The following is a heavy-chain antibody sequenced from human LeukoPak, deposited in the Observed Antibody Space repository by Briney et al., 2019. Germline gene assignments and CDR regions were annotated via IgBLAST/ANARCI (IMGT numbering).Heavy chain of an antibody. J-gene: IGHJ4*02. CDR2: IYYSGST. Sequence: PSETLSLTCTVSGGSISSRSYYWGWIRQPPGKGLEWIGSIYYSGSTYYNPSLKSRVTISVDTSKNQFSLKLSSVTAADTAVYYCARRKLSSSSGSAFDYWGQGTLVTVSS. CDR1: GGSISSRSYY. CDR3: ARRKLSSSSGSAFDY. V-gene: IGHV4-39*01. D-gene: IGHD6-6*01.